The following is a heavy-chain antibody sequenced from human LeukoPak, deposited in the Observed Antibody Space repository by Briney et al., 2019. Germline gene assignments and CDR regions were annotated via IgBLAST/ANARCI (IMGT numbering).Heavy chain of an antibody. Sequence: ASVKVSCKASGYTFTDYYIHWVRQAPAQGLEWMGWINPKSGGTNYAQRFRGRVTMTRDTSISTAYMQPSGLRSDDTAVYYCARDSGLGATWHPFEHWGQGTPGTVSS. CDR1: GYTFTDYY. J-gene: IGHJ4*02. D-gene: IGHD1-26*01. CDR3: ARDSGLGATWHPFEH. V-gene: IGHV1-2*02. CDR2: INPKSGGT.